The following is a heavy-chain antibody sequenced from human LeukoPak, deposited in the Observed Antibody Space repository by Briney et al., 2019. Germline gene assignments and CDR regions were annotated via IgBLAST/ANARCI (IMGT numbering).Heavy chain of an antibody. CDR3: ASDQAGSVNSFDP. V-gene: IGHV1-2*06. J-gene: IGHJ5*02. CDR2: INPNSGGT. CDR1: GNTFTAYY. Sequence: ASVKVSCKASGNTFTAYYIHWVRQAPGQGLELMGRINPNSGGTDYAQNFRGRVTLTRDTSISTAYMDLTRLRSGDTAVYYCASDQAGSVNSFDPWGQGTLVTVSS.